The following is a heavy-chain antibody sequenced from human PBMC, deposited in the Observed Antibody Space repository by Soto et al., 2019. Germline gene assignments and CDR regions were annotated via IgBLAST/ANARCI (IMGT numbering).Heavy chain of an antibody. CDR3: TTDWGQLWKSAHLDY. D-gene: IGHD5-18*01. CDR2: IKSKTDGGTT. CDR1: GFTFLNAW. J-gene: IGHJ4*02. V-gene: IGHV3-15*07. Sequence: GGSRRPSCEASGFTFLNAWITWVRQAPGRGLKWAGRIKSKTDGGTTDYAAPVKGRFTISRDDSKITLNLQMNSLKTEDTAVYYCTTDWGQLWKSAHLDYWGQGTLVTVSS.